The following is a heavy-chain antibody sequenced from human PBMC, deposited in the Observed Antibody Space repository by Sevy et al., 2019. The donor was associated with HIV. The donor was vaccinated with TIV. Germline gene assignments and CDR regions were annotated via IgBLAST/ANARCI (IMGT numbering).Heavy chain of an antibody. D-gene: IGHD2-2*01. V-gene: IGHV4-34*01. CDR1: GGSFSGYY. J-gene: IGHJ5*02. CDR2: INHSGST. CDR3: ARAPPVVVVPGAASWFDP. Sequence: SETLSLTCAVYGGSFSGYYWNWIRQSPGKGLEWIGEINHSGSTHYNPCLKSRVTISVDTSKNQFSLRLNSVTAADTAVYYCARAPPVVVVPGAASWFDPWGQGTLVTVSS.